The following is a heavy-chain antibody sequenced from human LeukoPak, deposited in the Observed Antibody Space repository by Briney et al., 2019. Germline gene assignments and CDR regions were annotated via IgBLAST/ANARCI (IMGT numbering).Heavy chain of an antibody. D-gene: IGHD4-17*01. V-gene: IGHV4-34*01. CDR2: INHSGST. Sequence: MSSETLSLTCAVYGGSFSGYYWSWIRQPPGKGLEWIGEINHSGSTNYNPSLKSRVTISLDTSKNQFSLKLSSVTAADTAVYYCANSIDFDYGDYYFDYWGQGALATISS. CDR1: GGSFSGYY. J-gene: IGHJ4*02. CDR3: ANSIDFDYGDYYFDY.